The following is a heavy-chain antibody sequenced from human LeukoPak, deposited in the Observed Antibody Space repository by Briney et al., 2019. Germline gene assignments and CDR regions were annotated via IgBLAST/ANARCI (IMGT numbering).Heavy chain of an antibody. CDR2: ISAGGTTT. J-gene: IGHJ5*02. Sequence: GGSLRLSCAASGFTFRNYLMNWVRQAPGKGLEWVSVISAGGTTTHYADSVKGRFTISRDNSKNTLYLQMNSLRAEDTAVYYCARHYSSSWNSWFDPWGQGTLVTVSS. D-gene: IGHD6-13*01. CDR3: ARHYSSSWNSWFDP. CDR1: GFTFRNYL. V-gene: IGHV3-23*01.